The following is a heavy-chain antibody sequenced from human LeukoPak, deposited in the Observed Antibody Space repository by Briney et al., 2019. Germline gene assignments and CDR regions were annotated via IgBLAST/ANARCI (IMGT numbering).Heavy chain of an antibody. J-gene: IGHJ6*03. CDR2: IYYSGST. V-gene: IGHV4-59*01. Sequence: SSETLSLTCTVSGGSISSYYWSWIRQPPGKGLEWIGYIYYSGSTNYNPSLKSRVTISVDTSKNQFSLKLNSVTAADTAVYYCARGESSPPSSYYYYMDVWGKGTTVTVSS. D-gene: IGHD6-13*01. CDR1: GGSISSYY. CDR3: ARGESSPPSSYYYYMDV.